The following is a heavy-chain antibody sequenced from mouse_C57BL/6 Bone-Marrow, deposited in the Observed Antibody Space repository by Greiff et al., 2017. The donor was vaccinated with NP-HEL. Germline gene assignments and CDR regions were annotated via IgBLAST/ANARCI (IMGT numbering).Heavy chain of an antibody. Sequence: QVQLQQSGAELVKPGASVKISCKASGYAFSSYWMNWVKQRPGKGLEWIGQIYPGDGDTNYNGKFKGKATLTADKSSSTAYMQLSSLTSEDSAVYFGARRALITTVVAKAMDYWGQGTSVTVSS. J-gene: IGHJ4*01. V-gene: IGHV1-80*01. CDR2: IYPGDGDT. D-gene: IGHD1-1*01. CDR3: ARRALITTVVAKAMDY. CDR1: GYAFSSYW.